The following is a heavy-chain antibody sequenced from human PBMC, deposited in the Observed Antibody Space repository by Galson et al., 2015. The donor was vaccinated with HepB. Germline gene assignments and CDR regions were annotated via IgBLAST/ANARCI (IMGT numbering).Heavy chain of an antibody. Sequence: SVKVSCKASGGTSSSYAISWVRQAPGQGLEWMGRIIPILGIANYAQKFQGRVTITADKSTSTAYMELSSLRSEDTAVYYCARGYSSGWTDFDYWGQGTLVTVSS. CDR1: GGTSSSYA. CDR2: IIPILGIA. V-gene: IGHV1-69*04. J-gene: IGHJ4*02. CDR3: ARGYSSGWTDFDY. D-gene: IGHD6-19*01.